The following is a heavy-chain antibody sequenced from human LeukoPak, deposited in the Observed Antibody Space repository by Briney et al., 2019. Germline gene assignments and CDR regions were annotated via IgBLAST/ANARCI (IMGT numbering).Heavy chain of an antibody. Sequence: GASVKVSCKASGYSFTNYGISWVRQAPGQGLEWMGWIHPNGGGTKYAQKFQGRVTMTRDTSISTAYMEVSRLRSDDTAVYYCAGTCPRDGYNGPCYWGQGTLVTVSS. CDR3: AGTCPRDGYNGPCY. CDR2: IHPNGGGT. J-gene: IGHJ4*02. V-gene: IGHV1-2*02. CDR1: GYSFTNYG. D-gene: IGHD5-24*01.